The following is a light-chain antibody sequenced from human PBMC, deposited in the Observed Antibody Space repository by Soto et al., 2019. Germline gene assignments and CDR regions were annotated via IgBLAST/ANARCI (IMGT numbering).Light chain of an antibody. CDR3: QQSYRTPQT. CDR2: AAS. J-gene: IGKJ1*01. CDR1: QSISSY. V-gene: IGKV1-39*01. Sequence: DIQMTQSPSSLSASVGDRVTITCRASQSISSYLNWYQQKPGKAPKLLIYAASSLQSGVPSRFSGSGSGTDFTLPISSLQPEDFATYYCQQSYRTPQTFGQGTKVEIK.